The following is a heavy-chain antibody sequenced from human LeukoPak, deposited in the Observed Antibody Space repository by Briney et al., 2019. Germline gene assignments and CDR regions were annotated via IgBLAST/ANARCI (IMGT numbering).Heavy chain of an antibody. CDR1: GFTFSDYW. Sequence: GGSLRLSCPAYGFTFSDYWMSWLRQAPGKGLEYVANIKKDGSEKHYVDSVKGRFTISRDNPKNLLYLQMSNLRAEDTAVFYCARYYYGSGTSFDPWGQGTLVTVSS. CDR3: ARYYYGSGTSFDP. CDR2: IKKDGSEK. D-gene: IGHD3-10*01. J-gene: IGHJ5*02. V-gene: IGHV3-7*01.